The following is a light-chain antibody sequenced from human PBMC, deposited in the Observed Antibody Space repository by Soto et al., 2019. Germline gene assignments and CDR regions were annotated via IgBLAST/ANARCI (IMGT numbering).Light chain of an antibody. J-gene: IGLJ3*02. CDR2: SND. CDR1: SSNIGGNY. V-gene: IGLV1-47*02. CDR3: ASWDDSLSGPV. Sequence: QLVLTQPPSASGTPGQRVTISCSGSSSNIGGNYVYWYQQVSGTAPKVLIYSNDQRPSGVPDRFSGSKSGTSASLAISGLRSEDEADYYCASWDDSLSGPVFGGGTKVTVL.